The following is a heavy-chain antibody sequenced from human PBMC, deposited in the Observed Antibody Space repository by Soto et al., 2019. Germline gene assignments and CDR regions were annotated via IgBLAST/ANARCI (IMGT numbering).Heavy chain of an antibody. CDR2: IKQDGSEK. V-gene: IGHV3-7*04. Sequence: EVQLVESGGGLVQPGGSLRLSCAASGFTFSSYWMSWVRQAPGKGLEWVANIKQDGSEKYYVDSVKVRFTISRDNAKNSLDLQMNSLRAEDTAVYYCARAFLGVEYDFWRGYSLPYWGQGTLVTVSS. CDR1: GFTFSSYW. CDR3: ARAFLGVEYDFWRGYSLPY. D-gene: IGHD3-3*01. J-gene: IGHJ4*02.